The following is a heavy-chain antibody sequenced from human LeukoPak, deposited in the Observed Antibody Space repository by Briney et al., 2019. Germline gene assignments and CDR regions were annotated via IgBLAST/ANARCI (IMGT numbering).Heavy chain of an antibody. D-gene: IGHD2-2*01. CDR1: GFTFSSYG. Sequence: EGSLRLSCAASGFTFSSYGMHWVRQAPGKGLEWVAFIRYDGSNKYYADSVKGRFTISRDNSKNTLYLQMNSLRAEDTAVYYCAKGGCSSTSCYLSYNWFDPWGQGTLVTVSS. CDR3: AKGGCSSTSCYLSYNWFDP. CDR2: IRYDGSNK. J-gene: IGHJ5*02. V-gene: IGHV3-30*02.